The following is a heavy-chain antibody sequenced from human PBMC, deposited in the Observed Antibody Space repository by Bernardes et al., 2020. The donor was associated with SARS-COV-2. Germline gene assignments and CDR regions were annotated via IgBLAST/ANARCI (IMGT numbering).Heavy chain of an antibody. CDR1: GFTFSSYA. CDR3: AKKGNLLLGLAFDI. V-gene: IGHV3-23*01. CDR2: ISGSGGST. Sequence: GGSLRLSCAASGFTFSSYAMSWVRQAPGKGLEWVSGISGSGGSTHYADSVKGRFTISRDNSKNTLYLQMNSLRADDTAVYYCAKKGNLLLGLAFDIWGQGTMVTVSS. J-gene: IGHJ3*02. D-gene: IGHD3-10*01.